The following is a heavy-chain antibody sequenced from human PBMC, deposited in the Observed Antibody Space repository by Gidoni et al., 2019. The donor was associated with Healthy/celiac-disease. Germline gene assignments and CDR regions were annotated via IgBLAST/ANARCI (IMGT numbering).Heavy chain of an antibody. Sequence: QVQLVQSGAEVKKPGDSVKVSCKASGYTFTSYCIRWVRQAPGQGLEWMGWISAYNGNTNYAQKLQGRVTMTTDTSTSTAYIELRSLRSDDTAVYYCARGEYYDFWSGYPPDVWGKGTTVTVSS. CDR3: ARGEYYDFWSGYPPDV. V-gene: IGHV1-18*01. J-gene: IGHJ6*04. CDR1: GYTFTSYC. D-gene: IGHD3-3*01. CDR2: ISAYNGNT.